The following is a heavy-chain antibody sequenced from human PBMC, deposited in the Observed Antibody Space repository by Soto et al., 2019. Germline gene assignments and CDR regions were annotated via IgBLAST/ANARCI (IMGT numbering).Heavy chain of an antibody. CDR3: TTPGTGYYYGMDV. CDR2: IKSKTDGGTT. V-gene: IGHV3-15*01. CDR1: GFTFSNAW. Sequence: PGGSLRLSCAASGFTFSNAWMSWVRQAPGKGLEWVGRIKSKTDGGTTDCAAPVKGRFTISRDDSKNTLYLQMNSLKTGDTAVYYCTTPGTGYYYGMDVWGQGTTVTVSS. D-gene: IGHD3-10*01. J-gene: IGHJ6*02.